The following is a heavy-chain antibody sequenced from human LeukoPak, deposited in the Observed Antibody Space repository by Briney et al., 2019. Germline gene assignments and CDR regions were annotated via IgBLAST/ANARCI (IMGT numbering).Heavy chain of an antibody. CDR3: TTDGSGRKFDY. D-gene: IGHD3-10*01. J-gene: IGHJ4*02. CDR1: GFTFSNAW. V-gene: IGHV3-15*01. CDR2: IKSKTDGWTT. Sequence: GGSLRLSCAASGFTFSNAWMSWVRQAPGKGLEWVGRIKSKTDGWTTDYAAPVKGRFTISRDDSTNTLYLQMNSLKSEDTAVYYCTTDGSGRKFDYWGQGILVTVSS.